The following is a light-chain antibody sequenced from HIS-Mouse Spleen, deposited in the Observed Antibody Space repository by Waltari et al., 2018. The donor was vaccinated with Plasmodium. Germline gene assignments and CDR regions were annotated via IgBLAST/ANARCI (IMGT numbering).Light chain of an antibody. J-gene: IGLJ2*01. Sequence: SSELTHDPSVSVALGQTVRITCPGARPRSYYSRWYQLKPGQATVLVIYGKTNRPSGIPDRFSGSSSGKIASLTITGAQAEDEADYYCNSRDSSGNHMVFGGGTKLTVL. CDR3: NSRDSSGNHMV. CDR2: GKT. V-gene: IGLV3-19*01. CDR1: RPRSYY.